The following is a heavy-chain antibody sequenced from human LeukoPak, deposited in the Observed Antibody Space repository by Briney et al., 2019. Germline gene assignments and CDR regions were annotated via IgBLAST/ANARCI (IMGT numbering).Heavy chain of an antibody. V-gene: IGHV3-23*01. Sequence: GGSLRLSCAASGFTVSSNYALAWVRQAPGKGLEWVSGISRIGGSTHYADSVKGRFTISRDNSKNILYLQVNSLRAEDTALYYCAKDFVGTGNFRGGDYWGQGTLVTVSS. D-gene: IGHD1-1*01. CDR1: GFTVSSNYA. CDR2: ISRIGGST. J-gene: IGHJ4*02. CDR3: AKDFVGTGNFRGGDY.